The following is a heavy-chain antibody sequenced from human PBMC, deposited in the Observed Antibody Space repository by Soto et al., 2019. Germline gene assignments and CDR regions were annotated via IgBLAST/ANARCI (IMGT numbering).Heavy chain of an antibody. CDR3: GRRGRGGES. J-gene: IGHJ5*02. D-gene: IGHD3-16*01. CDR1: GGSVSSGSYH. CDR2: KPYTGSP. Sequence: QVQLQESGPGLVKPSETLSLTCSVSGGSVSSGSYHWSWIRQPPGKGLEWIGFKPYTGSPDYNPLLQRRVVISVGKSENPFSLKLSPGDAADTGGEFCGRRGRGGESWGQGTLVTVSS. V-gene: IGHV4-61*01.